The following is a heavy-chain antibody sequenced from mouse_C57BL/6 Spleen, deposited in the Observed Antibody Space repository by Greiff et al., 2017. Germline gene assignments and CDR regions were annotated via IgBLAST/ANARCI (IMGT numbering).Heavy chain of an antibody. Sequence: EVQLQQSGPELVKPGASVKIPCKASGYTFTDYNMDWVKQSHGKSLEWIGDINPNNGGTIYNQKFKGKATLIVEKSSSTAYMELRSLTSEDTAVYYCARSGYSNRWYCDVWGTGTTVTVSS. CDR2: INPNNGGT. D-gene: IGHD2-5*01. V-gene: IGHV1-18*01. J-gene: IGHJ1*03. CDR3: ARSGYSNRWYCDV. CDR1: GYTFTDYN.